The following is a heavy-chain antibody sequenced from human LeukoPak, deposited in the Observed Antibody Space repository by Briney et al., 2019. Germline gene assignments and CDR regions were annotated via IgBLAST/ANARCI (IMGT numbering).Heavy chain of an antibody. J-gene: IGHJ4*02. CDR2: INPSGGST. D-gene: IGHD5-24*01. V-gene: IGHV1-46*01. CDR1: GYTFTSYY. Sequence: ASVKVSCKASGYTFTSYYMHWVRQAPGQGLEWMGIINPSGGSTSYAQKFQGRVTMTRDMSTSTVYMELNSLRAEDTALYYCAKDQNAYNYVFDYWGQGTLVTVSS. CDR3: AKDQNAYNYVFDY.